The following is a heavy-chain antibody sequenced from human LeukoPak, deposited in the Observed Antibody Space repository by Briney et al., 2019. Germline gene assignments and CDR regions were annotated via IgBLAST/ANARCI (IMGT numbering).Heavy chain of an antibody. CDR1: GCSISSYY. CDR3: ARETSQKGAHYMDV. V-gene: IGHV4-59*01. J-gene: IGHJ6*03. Sequence: PSETLSLTCTVSGCSISSYYWSWIRQPPGKGLEWIGYIYYSGSTNYNPSLKSRVTISGDTSKKQFSSKLRSVTATDTAVYYCARETSQKGAHYMDVWGKGTTVTISS. CDR2: IYYSGST. D-gene: IGHD3-16*01.